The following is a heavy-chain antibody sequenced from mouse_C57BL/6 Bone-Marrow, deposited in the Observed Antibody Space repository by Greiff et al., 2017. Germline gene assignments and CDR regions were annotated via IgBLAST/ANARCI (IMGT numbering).Heavy chain of an antibody. Sequence: EVKLVESGGGLVQPGGSLKLSCAASGFTFSDYYMYWVRQTPEKRLEWVAYISNGGGSTYYPDTVKGRFTISRDNAKNTLYRQMSRLKSEDTAMYYCARRFYYYGSSYGYFDVWGTGTTGTVSS. CDR2: ISNGGGST. D-gene: IGHD1-1*01. CDR3: ARRFYYYGSSYGYFDV. J-gene: IGHJ1*03. V-gene: IGHV5-12*01. CDR1: GFTFSDYY.